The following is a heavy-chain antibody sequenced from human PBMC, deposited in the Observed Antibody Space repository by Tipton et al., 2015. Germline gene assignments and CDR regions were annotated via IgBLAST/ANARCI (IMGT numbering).Heavy chain of an antibody. Sequence: TLSLTCIVSGGSISDYYWTWIRQPPGKGLEWIGYIYYGGSTYYNPSLRSRVIISVDTSKNQFSLNLSSVTAADTAVYYCARLGRLATTDFDYWGQGTLVTVSS. V-gene: IGHV4-59*06. J-gene: IGHJ4*02. CDR1: GGSISDYY. D-gene: IGHD3-9*01. CDR2: IYYGGST. CDR3: ARLGRLATTDFDY.